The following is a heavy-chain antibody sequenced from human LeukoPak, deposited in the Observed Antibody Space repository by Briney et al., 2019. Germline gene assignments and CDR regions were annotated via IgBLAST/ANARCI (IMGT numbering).Heavy chain of an antibody. CDR3: ARAPAGMDV. V-gene: IGHV1-69*04. D-gene: IGHD1-14*01. J-gene: IGHJ6*02. Sequence: SVKVSCKASGGTLRNFGISWVRQAPGQGLEWMGRIIPIFDIVNYTQKFQGRVTITADTITNTAYMELSSLRSEDTAVYFCARAPAGMDVWGQGTTVIVSS. CDR1: GGTLRNFG. CDR2: IIPIFDIV.